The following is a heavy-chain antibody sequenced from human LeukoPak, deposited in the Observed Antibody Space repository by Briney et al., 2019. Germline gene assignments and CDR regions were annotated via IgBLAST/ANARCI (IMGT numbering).Heavy chain of an antibody. CDR2: ISYDGSNK. CDR3: AREGDCGGDCYLHFDY. D-gene: IGHD2-21*02. CDR1: GFTFSNFV. V-gene: IGHV3-30*04. Sequence: GGSLRPSCAASGFTFSNFVVHWVRQAPGKGLEWVAVISYDGSNKYYADSVKGRFTISRDNSKNRLCLQMNSLRAEDTAVYYCAREGDCGGDCYLHFDYWGQGTLVTVSS. J-gene: IGHJ4*02.